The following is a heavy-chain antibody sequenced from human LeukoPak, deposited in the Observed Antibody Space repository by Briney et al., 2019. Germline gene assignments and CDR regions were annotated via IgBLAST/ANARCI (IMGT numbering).Heavy chain of an antibody. CDR2: ITPRLDTT. V-gene: IGHV1-69*08. CDR3: ANLVGPLDV. Sequence: GASVKVSCKASGVIFSINWVRQAHGQGLEWMGRITPRLDTTNYAQKFQGRVAITADKSTDTVYMELRRLRSEDTAVYYCANLVGPLDVWGQGTTVSVSS. D-gene: IGHD1-26*01. CDR1: GVIFS. J-gene: IGHJ6*02.